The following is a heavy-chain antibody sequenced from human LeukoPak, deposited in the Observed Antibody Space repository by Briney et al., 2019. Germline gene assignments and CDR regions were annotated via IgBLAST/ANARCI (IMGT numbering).Heavy chain of an antibody. D-gene: IGHD6-13*01. Sequence: ASVKVSCKASGYTFTGYYMHWVRQAPGQGLEWMGWINPNSGGTNYAQKFQGRVTMTRDTSISTVYMELSRLRSDDTAVYYCARSAAGTGGLVDPWGQGTLVTVSS. CDR2: INPNSGGT. CDR3: ARSAAGTGGLVDP. V-gene: IGHV1-2*02. CDR1: GYTFTGYY. J-gene: IGHJ5*02.